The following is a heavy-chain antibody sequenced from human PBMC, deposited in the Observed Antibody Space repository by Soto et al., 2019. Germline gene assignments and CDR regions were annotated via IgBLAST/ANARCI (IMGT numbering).Heavy chain of an antibody. V-gene: IGHV1-69*13. Sequence: ASVKVSCKASGGTFSSYAISWVRQAPGQGLEWMGGIIPIFGTANYAQKFQGRVTITADESTSTAYMELSSLRSEDTAVYYCARTRGIAAAGGMDVWGQGTTVTVSS. CDR2: IIPIFGTA. CDR3: ARTRGIAAAGGMDV. CDR1: GGTFSSYA. J-gene: IGHJ6*02. D-gene: IGHD6-13*01.